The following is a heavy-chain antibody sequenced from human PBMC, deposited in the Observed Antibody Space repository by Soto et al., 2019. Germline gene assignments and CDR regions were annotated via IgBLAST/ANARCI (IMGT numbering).Heavy chain of an antibody. Sequence: PPGKGLEWIGSIYYSGSTYYHPSLKSRVTISVDTSKNQFSLKLSSVTAAVFFFQAGDGIRYGFPVSAFLRNRSSDL. J-gene: IGHJ2*01. CDR2: IYYSGST. V-gene: IGHV4-38-2*01. D-gene: IGHD1-1*01. CDR3: DGIRYGFPVSAFLRNRSSDL.